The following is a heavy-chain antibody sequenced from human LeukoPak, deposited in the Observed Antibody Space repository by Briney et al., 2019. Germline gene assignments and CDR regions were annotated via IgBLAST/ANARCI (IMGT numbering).Heavy chain of an antibody. CDR2: ISYSGST. CDR3: ARGNILGATYRDY. Sequence: SETLSLTCTVSGGSISSYYWSWIRQPPRKGLEWIGYISYSGSTNYNPSLKSRVTIPVDTSKNQFSLKLSSVSAADSAVYYCARGNILGATYRDYWGQGTLVTVSS. V-gene: IGHV4-59*01. D-gene: IGHD1-26*01. J-gene: IGHJ4*02. CDR1: GGSISSYY.